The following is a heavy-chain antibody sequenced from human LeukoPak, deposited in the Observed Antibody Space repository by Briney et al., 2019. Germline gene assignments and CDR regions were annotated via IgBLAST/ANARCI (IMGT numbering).Heavy chain of an antibody. J-gene: IGHJ4*02. V-gene: IGHV1-2*02. D-gene: IGHD2-15*01. CDR2: INPNSGGT. CDR3: ASRPDQHLLYYFDY. Sequence: ASVKVTCKASGYTFTGYYMHWVRQAPGQGLEWMGWINPNSGGTKYAQKFQGRVTMTSDASISTAYMELSSLRSDDTAVYYCASRPDQHLLYYFDYWGQGALVTVSS. CDR1: GYTFTGYY.